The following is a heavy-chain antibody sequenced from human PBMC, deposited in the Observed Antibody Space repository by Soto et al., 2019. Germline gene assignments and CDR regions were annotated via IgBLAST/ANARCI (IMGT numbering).Heavy chain of an antibody. V-gene: IGHV1-18*04. D-gene: IGHD1-1*01. CDR3: SKNGTTWFAS. CDR2: ISVFNGYA. J-gene: IGHJ5*01. Sequence: ASVKVSCKASGYTFTSYYMHWVRQAPGQGLEWMGWISVFNGYAHYAQKFQGRVIMTADTFTNTAYMELRGLRSDDTAMYYCSKNGTTWFASWGQGTPVTVSS. CDR1: GYTFTSYY.